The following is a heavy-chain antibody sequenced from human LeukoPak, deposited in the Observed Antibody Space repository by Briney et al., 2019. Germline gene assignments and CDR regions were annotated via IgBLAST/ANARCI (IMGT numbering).Heavy chain of an antibody. CDR2: IWYDGSNE. CDR1: GFTFSSYG. J-gene: IGHJ4*02. V-gene: IGHV3-33*01. CDR3: ARTAPPVPDYDFWSGFTQFDY. Sequence: GGSLRLSCAASGFTFSSYGMHWVRQAPGKGLEWVAVIWYDGSNEYYADSVKGRFTISRDNSKNTLYLQMNSLRAEDTAVYYCARTAPPVPDYDFWSGFTQFDYWGQGTLVTVSS. D-gene: IGHD3-3*01.